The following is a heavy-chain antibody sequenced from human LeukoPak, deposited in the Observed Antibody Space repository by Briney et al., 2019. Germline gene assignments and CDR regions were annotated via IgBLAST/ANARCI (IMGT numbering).Heavy chain of an antibody. CDR1: GFTFSRYA. CDR3: AYSAGYYH. J-gene: IGHJ1*01. D-gene: IGHD3-22*01. CDR2: ITSNGGST. V-gene: IGHV3-64D*06. Sequence: GGSLRLSCSASGFTFSRYAMRWVRQAPGKGLEYVSAITSNGGSTYYAESVKGRFTISRDNSKNTLYLHMSTLRPEDTAVYYCAYSAGYYHWGQGTLVTVSS.